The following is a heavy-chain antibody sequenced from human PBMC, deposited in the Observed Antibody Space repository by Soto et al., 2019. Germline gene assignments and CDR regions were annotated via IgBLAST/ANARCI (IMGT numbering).Heavy chain of an antibody. J-gene: IGHJ1*01. V-gene: IGHV3-48*01. D-gene: IGHD3-10*01. CDR1: GFTFSSYS. CDR2: IGSSSGAI. Sequence: GGSLRLSCAASGFTFSSYSMNWVRQAPGKGLEWVSYIGSSSGAIFYADSVKGRFTISRDNAKNSLYLQMNSLRAEDTAVYYCAFSLYYYGSGLLWYWAQGTLVTVSS. CDR3: AFSLYYYGSGLLWY.